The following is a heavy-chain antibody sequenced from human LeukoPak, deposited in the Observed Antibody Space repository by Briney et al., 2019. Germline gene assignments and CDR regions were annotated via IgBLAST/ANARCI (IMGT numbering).Heavy chain of an antibody. Sequence: SVKVSCKASGGTFSSYAVSWVRQAPGQGLEWMGRIIPILGIANYAQKFQGRVTITADKSTSTAYMELSSLRSEDTAVYYCASHRDGYNLLFDYWGQGTLVTVSS. V-gene: IGHV1-69*04. CDR1: GGTFSSYA. CDR3: ASHRDGYNLLFDY. CDR2: IIPILGIA. D-gene: IGHD5-24*01. J-gene: IGHJ4*02.